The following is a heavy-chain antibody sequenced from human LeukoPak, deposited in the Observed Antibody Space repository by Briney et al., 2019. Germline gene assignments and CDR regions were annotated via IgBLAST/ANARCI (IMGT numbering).Heavy chain of an antibody. D-gene: IGHD6-6*01. V-gene: IGHV3-23*01. Sequence: GGSLRLSRAASGFTFSSYAMSWVRQAPGKGLEWVSAISGSGGSTYYADSVKGRFTISRDNSKNTLYLQMNSLRAEDTAVYYCAKEFEQLAARGDYFDYWGQGTLVTVSS. CDR2: ISGSGGST. CDR3: AKEFEQLAARGDYFDY. J-gene: IGHJ4*02. CDR1: GFTFSSYA.